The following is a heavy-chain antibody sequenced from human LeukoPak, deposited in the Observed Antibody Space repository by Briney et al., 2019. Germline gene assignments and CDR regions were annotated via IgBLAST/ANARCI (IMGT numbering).Heavy chain of an antibody. CDR1: GFTFSSYA. D-gene: IGHD3-22*01. CDR3: AMGSSGYYNLYFDY. CDR2: ISGSGGST. Sequence: GGSLRLSCAASGFTFSSYAMSWVRQAPGKGLEWVSAISGSGGSTYYADSVKGRFTISRDNSKNTLYLQMNSLRAEDTAVYYYAMGSSGYYNLYFDYWGQGTLVTVSS. V-gene: IGHV3-23*01. J-gene: IGHJ4*02.